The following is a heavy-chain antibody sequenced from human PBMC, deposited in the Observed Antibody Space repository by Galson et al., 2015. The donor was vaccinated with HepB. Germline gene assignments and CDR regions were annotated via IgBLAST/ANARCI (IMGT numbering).Heavy chain of an antibody. Sequence: SLRLSCAASGFAFKSFHMSWVRQAPGKGLEWVANINQHGNEKYYVDSVKGRFTISRDNAQNPLFLQMDSLRVEDTAVYYCATGYHYFSGATSYDWWGQGTLVTVSS. V-gene: IGHV3-7*03. CDR3: ATGYHYFSGATSYDW. CDR2: INQHGNEK. D-gene: IGHD3-10*01. CDR1: GFAFKSFH. J-gene: IGHJ4*02.